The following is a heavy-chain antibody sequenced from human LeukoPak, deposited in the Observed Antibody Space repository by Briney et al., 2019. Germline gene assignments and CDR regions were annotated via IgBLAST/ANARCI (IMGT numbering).Heavy chain of an antibody. CDR1: GFTFSSYY. CDR2: ISRSGNSK. CDR3: ARDPDWLEY. V-gene: IGHV3-48*02. Sequence: GGSLRLSCAASGFTFSSYYMSWVRQAPGKGLEWVSYISRSGNSKYQADFVKGRFTISRDNAKNSLYLQMNRLRDEDTAVYYCARDPDWLEYGGQGTLVTVSS. J-gene: IGHJ4*02. D-gene: IGHD3/OR15-3a*01.